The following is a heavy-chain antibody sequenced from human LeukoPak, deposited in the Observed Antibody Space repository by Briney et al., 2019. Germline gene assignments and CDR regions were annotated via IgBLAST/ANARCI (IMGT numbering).Heavy chain of an antibody. Sequence: GGSLRLSCAASGFNYNNHEMNWVRQAPGKGLEWVAYISSSGSSVYYADSVRGRFTISRDNARNSLYLQMNSLRVEGTAVYYCARDDGAYYQHSIDVWGKGTTVTVSS. D-gene: IGHD3-16*01. CDR2: ISSSGSSV. CDR3: ARDDGAYYQHSIDV. CDR1: GFNYNNHE. J-gene: IGHJ6*03. V-gene: IGHV3-48*03.